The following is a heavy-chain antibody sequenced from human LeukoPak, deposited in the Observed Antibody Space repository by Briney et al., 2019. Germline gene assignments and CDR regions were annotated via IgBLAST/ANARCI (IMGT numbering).Heavy chain of an antibody. Sequence: GGSLRLSCAASGFTFSSYEMNWVRQAPGKGLEWVSYIRSSGTIIFYANSVKGRFTTSRDNTKNSLYLQMNSLRAEDTAVYYCARVNDYGGNDDAFDIWGQGTMVTVSS. CDR2: IRSSGTII. V-gene: IGHV3-48*03. CDR3: ARVNDYGGNDDAFDI. D-gene: IGHD4-23*01. J-gene: IGHJ3*02. CDR1: GFTFSSYE.